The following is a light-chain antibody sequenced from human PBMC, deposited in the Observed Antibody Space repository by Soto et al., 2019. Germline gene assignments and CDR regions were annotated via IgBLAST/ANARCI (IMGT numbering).Light chain of an antibody. Sequence: EIVLTQSPGTLSLSPGERATLSCRASQNLGSSYLAWYQQKPGQAPRLLIYGASTRAAGIPDRFSGSGSGTDFTLTISRLEPEDCALYYCQQYGNSLTFGQGTKVEIK. J-gene: IGKJ1*01. CDR1: QNLGSSY. CDR2: GAS. V-gene: IGKV3-20*01. CDR3: QQYGNSLT.